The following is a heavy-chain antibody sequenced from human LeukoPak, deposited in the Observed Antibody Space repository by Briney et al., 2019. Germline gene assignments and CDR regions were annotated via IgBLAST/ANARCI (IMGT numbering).Heavy chain of an antibody. CDR1: GFTFSSYW. Sequence: GGSLRLSCAASGFTFSSYWMHWVRQAPGKGLVWVSRINSDGSSTSYADSVKGRFTVSRDNSKNTLYLQMNSLRAEDTAVYYCARDSGIPENWFDPWGQGTLVTVSS. J-gene: IGHJ5*02. V-gene: IGHV3-74*01. D-gene: IGHD2-15*01. CDR2: INSDGSST. CDR3: ARDSGIPENWFDP.